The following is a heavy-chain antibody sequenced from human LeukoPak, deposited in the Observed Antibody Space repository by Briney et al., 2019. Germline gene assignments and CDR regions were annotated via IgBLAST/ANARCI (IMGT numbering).Heavy chain of an antibody. V-gene: IGHV3-9*01. CDR3: AKEKFSSSWYGIYYYYGMDV. CDR1: GFTFDDYA. CDR2: ISWNSGSI. J-gene: IGHJ6*02. D-gene: IGHD6-13*01. Sequence: SLRLSCAASGFTFDDYAMHWVRQAPGKGLEWVSGISWNSGSIGYADSVKGRFTISRDNAKNSLYLQMNSLRAEDTALYYCAKEKFSSSWYGIYYYYGMDVWGQGTTVTVSS.